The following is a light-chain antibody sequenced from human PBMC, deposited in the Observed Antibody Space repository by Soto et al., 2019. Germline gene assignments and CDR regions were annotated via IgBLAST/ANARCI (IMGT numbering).Light chain of an antibody. CDR3: QQYDTSPWT. CDR1: QSVSSSF. Sequence: EIVLTQSPGTLSLSPGERATLSCRASQSVSSSFLAWYQQKPGQAPRLLIYGASSRATGIPDRFSGSGSGTDFTLTISRLEPEDFAVYYCQQYDTSPWTFGQGTKLDI. CDR2: GAS. V-gene: IGKV3-20*01. J-gene: IGKJ1*01.